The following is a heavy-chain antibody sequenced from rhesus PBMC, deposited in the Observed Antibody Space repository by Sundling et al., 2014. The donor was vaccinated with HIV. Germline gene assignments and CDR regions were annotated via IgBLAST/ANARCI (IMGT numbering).Heavy chain of an antibody. CDR1: GGSISSYY. Sequence: QLQLQESGPGLVKASETLSVTCAVSGGSISSYYWSWIRQSPGKGLEWIGGVYGSGGSSEYNPSLNSRVTISRDTSKNQFSLNLSSMTAADTAVYYCARIRSWNYYYGLDSWGQGVVVTVSS. V-gene: IGHV4-160*01. CDR2: VYGSGGSS. CDR3: ARIRSWNYYYGLDS. D-gene: IGHD1-1*01. J-gene: IGHJ6*01.